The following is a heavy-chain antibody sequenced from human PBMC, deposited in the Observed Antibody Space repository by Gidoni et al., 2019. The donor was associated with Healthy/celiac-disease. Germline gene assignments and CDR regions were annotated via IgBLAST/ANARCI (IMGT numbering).Heavy chain of an antibody. D-gene: IGHD3-22*01. CDR3: ARAPDYYDSSGYYYYYYMDV. CDR2: TYYRSKWYN. Sequence: QVQLQQSGPGLVKPSQTLSLTCAISGDRVSSNSAAWNWIRQSPSRGLEWLGRTYYRSKWYNDYAVSVKSRITINPDTSKNQFSLQLNSVTPEDTAVYYCARAPDYYDSSGYYYYYYMDVWGKGTTVTVSS. V-gene: IGHV6-1*01. CDR1: GDRVSSNSAA. J-gene: IGHJ6*03.